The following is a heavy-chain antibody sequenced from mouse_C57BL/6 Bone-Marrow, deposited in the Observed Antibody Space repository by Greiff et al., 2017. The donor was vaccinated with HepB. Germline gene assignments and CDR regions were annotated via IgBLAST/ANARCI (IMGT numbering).Heavy chain of an antibody. V-gene: IGHV3-6*01. Sequence: EVHLVESGPGLVKPSQSLSLTCSVPGYSITSGYYWNWIRQFPGNKLEWMGYISYDGSNNYNPSLKNRISITRDTSKNQFFLKLNSVTTEDTATYYCAREGSSFYYYAMDYWGQGTSVTVSS. CDR1: GYSITSGYY. CDR2: ISYDGSN. J-gene: IGHJ4*01. D-gene: IGHD1-1*01. CDR3: AREGSSFYYYAMDY.